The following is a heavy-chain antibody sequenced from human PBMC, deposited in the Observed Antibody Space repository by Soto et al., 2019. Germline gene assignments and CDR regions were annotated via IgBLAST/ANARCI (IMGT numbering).Heavy chain of an antibody. CDR2: IYHSGST. V-gene: IGHV4-30-2*01. D-gene: IGHD2-8*01. Sequence: SETLSLTCAVSGGSISSGGYSWSWIRQPPGKGLEWIGYIYHSGSTYYNPSLKSRVTISVDTSKNQFSLKLSSVTAADTAVYYCARNGGYCTDGVCPDWFDPWGQGTLVTVSS. J-gene: IGHJ5*02. CDR1: GGSISSGGYS. CDR3: ARNGGYCTDGVCPDWFDP.